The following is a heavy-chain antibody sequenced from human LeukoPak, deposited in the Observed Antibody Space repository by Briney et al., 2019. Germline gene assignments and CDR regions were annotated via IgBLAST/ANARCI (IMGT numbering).Heavy chain of an antibody. CDR1: GGSFSGYY. Sequence: SETLSLTCAVYGGSFSGYYWSWIRQPPGKGLEWIGEINHSGSTNYNPSLKSRVTISVDTSKNQFSLKLSSVTAADTAVYYCSVTRGHYYYYMDAWGKGTTVTVSS. D-gene: IGHD4-11*01. V-gene: IGHV4-34*01. CDR3: SVTRGHYYYYMDA. J-gene: IGHJ6*03. CDR2: INHSGST.